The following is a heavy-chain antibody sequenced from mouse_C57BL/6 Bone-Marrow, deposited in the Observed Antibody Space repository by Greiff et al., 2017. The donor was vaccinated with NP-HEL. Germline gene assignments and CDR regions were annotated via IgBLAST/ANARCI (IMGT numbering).Heavy chain of an antibody. CDR2: IDPSDSKT. CDR3: ASFPLITTVPVDV. V-gene: IGHV1-52*01. J-gene: IGHJ1*03. CDR1: GYTFTSYW. Sequence: VQLQQPGAELVRPGSSVKLSCKASGYTFTSYWMHWVKQRPIQGLEWIGNIDPSDSKTHYNQKFKDKATLPVDQSSSTTYMQLSSLTSEDSAVYYCASFPLITTVPVDVWGTGTTVTVSS. D-gene: IGHD1-1*01.